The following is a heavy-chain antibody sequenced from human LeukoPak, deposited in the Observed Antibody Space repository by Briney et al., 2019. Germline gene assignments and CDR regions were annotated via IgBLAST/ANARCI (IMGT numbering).Heavy chain of an antibody. J-gene: IGHJ3*02. CDR1: GGSISSSSYY. D-gene: IGHD5-12*01. CDR2: IYYSGST. CDR3: ARQVATKGEWAFDI. Sequence: SETLSLTCTVSGGSISSSSYYWGWIRQPPGKGLEWIGSIYYSGSTYYNPSLKSRVTISVDTSKNQFSLELNSVIAADTAVYYCARQVATKGEWAFDIWGEGTLVTVSS. V-gene: IGHV4-39*07.